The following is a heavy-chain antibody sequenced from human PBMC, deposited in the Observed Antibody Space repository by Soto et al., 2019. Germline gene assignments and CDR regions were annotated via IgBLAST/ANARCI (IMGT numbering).Heavy chain of an antibody. V-gene: IGHV3-23*01. D-gene: IGHD3-22*01. Sequence: PGGSLRLSCAASGFTFSSYAMSWVRQAPGKELEWVSAISGSGGSTYYADSVKGRFTISRDNSKNTLYLQMNSLRAEDTAVYYCAKDQRITMIVVVITTFDYWGQGTLVTVSS. J-gene: IGHJ4*02. CDR1: GFTFSSYA. CDR3: AKDQRITMIVVVITTFDY. CDR2: ISGSGGST.